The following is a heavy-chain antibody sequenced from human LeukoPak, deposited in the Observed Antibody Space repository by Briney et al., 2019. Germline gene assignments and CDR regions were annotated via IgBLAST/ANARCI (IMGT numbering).Heavy chain of an antibody. D-gene: IGHD3-10*01. J-gene: IGHJ4*02. CDR3: ARGGRDYYGSLDY. Sequence: PGGSPRLSCAASGFTFSSYDMHWVRQATGKGLEWVSAIGTAGDTYYPGSVKGRFTISRENAKNSLYLQMNSLRAGDTAVYYCARGGRDYYGSLDYWGQGTLVTVSS. V-gene: IGHV3-13*01. CDR2: IGTAGDT. CDR1: GFTFSSYD.